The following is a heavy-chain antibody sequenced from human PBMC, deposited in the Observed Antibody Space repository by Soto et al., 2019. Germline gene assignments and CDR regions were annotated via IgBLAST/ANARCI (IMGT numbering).Heavy chain of an antibody. CDR1: VFDFIDFH. CDR3: AEKWNLGLKL. CDR2: ISISLVHT. J-gene: IGHJ4*02. Sequence: PVVSLILSCSFSVFDFIDFHISWFRQAPVNGLEWTSYISISLVHTDYADSVKGRFTISRDNDKSSVFLEMSDLRSDDTAVYYCAEKWNLGLKLWGQGTLVTVSS. D-gene: IGHD1-7*01. V-gene: IGHV3-11*03.